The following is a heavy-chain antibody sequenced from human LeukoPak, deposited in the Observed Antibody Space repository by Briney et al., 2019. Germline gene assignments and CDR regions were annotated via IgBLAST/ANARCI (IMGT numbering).Heavy chain of an antibody. J-gene: IGHJ4*02. CDR1: GFTFSGYW. V-gene: IGHV3-7*01. D-gene: IGHD6-19*01. CDR3: AREHSSGWYSLDY. CDR2: IKQDGSEK. Sequence: GGSLRLSCAASGFTFSGYWMSWVRQAPGKGLEWVANIKQDGSEKYYVDSVKGRFTISRDNAKNSLYLQMNSLRAEDTAVYYCAREHSSGWYSLDYWGQGTLVTVSS.